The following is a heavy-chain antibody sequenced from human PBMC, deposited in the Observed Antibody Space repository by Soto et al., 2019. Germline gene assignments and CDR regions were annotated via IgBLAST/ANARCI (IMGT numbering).Heavy chain of an antibody. CDR1: GGSVSSGSYY. CDR3: ARRAAAGTPDFDY. J-gene: IGHJ4*02. D-gene: IGHD6-13*01. V-gene: IGHV4-61*01. Sequence: SETLSLTCTVSGGSVSSGSYYWSWIRQPPGKGLEWIGYIYYSGSTNYNPSLKSRVTISVDTSKNQFSLKLSSVTAADTAVYYCARRAAAGTPDFDYWGQGTLVTVSS. CDR2: IYYSGST.